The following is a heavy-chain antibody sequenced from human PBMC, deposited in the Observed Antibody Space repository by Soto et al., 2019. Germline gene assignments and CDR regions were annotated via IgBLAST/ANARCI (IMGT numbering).Heavy chain of an antibody. Sequence: GGSLRLSCAASGFTFSDYYMSWIRQAPGKGLEWLSYISGSSDNTNYADSVKGRFTVSRDNAKKSLYLEMNSLRAEDTAVYYCATITMMTWGQGTLVTVSS. CDR3: ATITMMT. CDR2: ISGSSDNT. D-gene: IGHD3-22*01. CDR1: GFTFSDYY. V-gene: IGHV3-11*06. J-gene: IGHJ5*02.